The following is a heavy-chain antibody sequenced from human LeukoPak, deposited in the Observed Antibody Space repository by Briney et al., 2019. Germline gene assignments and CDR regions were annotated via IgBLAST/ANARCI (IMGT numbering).Heavy chain of an antibody. Sequence: PGGSLRLSFAASGFTLSDYYMSWIRQAPGKGREWGSYISSSSSYTNYADSVKGRFTISRDNAKNSLYLQMNSLRAEDTAVYYCASPRSDYYDSSGYYLYFQHWGQGTLVTVSS. CDR1: GFTLSDYY. D-gene: IGHD3-22*01. CDR3: ASPRSDYYDSSGYYLYFQH. V-gene: IGHV3-11*03. CDR2: ISSSSSYT. J-gene: IGHJ1*01.